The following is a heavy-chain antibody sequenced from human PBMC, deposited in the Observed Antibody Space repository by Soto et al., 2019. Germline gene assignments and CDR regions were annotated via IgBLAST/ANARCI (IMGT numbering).Heavy chain of an antibody. Sequence: GGSLRLSCAASGFTFSSYWMHWVRQAPGKGLVWVSRINSDGSSTSYADSVKGRFTISRDNAKNTLYLQMNSLRAEDTAVYYCARPAQDIVVVVAADWFDPWGQGTLVTVSS. J-gene: IGHJ5*02. D-gene: IGHD2-15*01. V-gene: IGHV3-74*01. CDR3: ARPAQDIVVVVAADWFDP. CDR2: INSDGSST. CDR1: GFTFSSYW.